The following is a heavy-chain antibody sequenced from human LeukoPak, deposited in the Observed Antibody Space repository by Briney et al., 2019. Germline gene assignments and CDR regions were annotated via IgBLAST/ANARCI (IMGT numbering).Heavy chain of an antibody. V-gene: IGHV3-23*01. Sequence: GGSLRLSCAASGFTFSSYAMSWVRQAPGKGLEWVSAISGSGGSTYYADSVKGRFTIPRDNSKNTLYLQMNSLRAEDTAVYYCAKEILRYFDWLSEFDYWGQGTLVTVSS. CDR1: GFTFSSYA. D-gene: IGHD3-9*01. CDR3: AKEILRYFDWLSEFDY. CDR2: ISGSGGST. J-gene: IGHJ4*02.